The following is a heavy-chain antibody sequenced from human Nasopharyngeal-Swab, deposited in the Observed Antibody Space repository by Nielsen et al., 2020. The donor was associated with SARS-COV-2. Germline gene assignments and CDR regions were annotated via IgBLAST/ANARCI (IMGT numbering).Heavy chain of an antibody. V-gene: IGHV4-59*12. CDR1: GVSISSYS. CDR2: LYYSGIT. D-gene: IGHD1-26*01. CDR3: AREVVGGLVDS. J-gene: IGHJ4*02. Sequence: GSLRLSCAVSGVSISSYSWAWIRPSPGKGLEGIGYLYYSGITNYNPSLKSRVTILIDTSKNQFSLKLSSVTAADTAVYYCAREVVGGLVDSWGQGTLVTVSS.